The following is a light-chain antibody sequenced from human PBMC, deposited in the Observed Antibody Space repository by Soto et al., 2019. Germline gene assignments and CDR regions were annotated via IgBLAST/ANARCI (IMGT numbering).Light chain of an antibody. V-gene: IGLV2-14*03. J-gene: IGLJ1*01. CDR2: EVT. CDR1: SSDVCGYNY. CDR3: SSYTNISSXPYV. Sequence: QSALTQPASVSGSPGQSITISCTGASSDVCGYNYVSWFQQHPGKAPRLLIYEVTNRPSGVSSRFSGSKSGNTASLTISGLQADDEADYYCSSYTNISSXPYVFGPGTKVXV.